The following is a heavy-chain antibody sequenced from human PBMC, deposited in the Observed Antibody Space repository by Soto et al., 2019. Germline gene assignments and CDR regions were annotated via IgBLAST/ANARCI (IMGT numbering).Heavy chain of an antibody. Sequence: GASVKVSCKASGFTFTSSAVQWVRQARGQRLEWIGWIVVGSGNTNYAQKFQERVTITRDMSTSTAYMELSSLRSEDTAVYYCARAVAVAADFDYWGQGTLVTVSS. V-gene: IGHV1-58*01. CDR2: IVVGSGNT. J-gene: IGHJ4*02. D-gene: IGHD6-19*01. CDR3: ARAVAVAADFDY. CDR1: GFTFTSSA.